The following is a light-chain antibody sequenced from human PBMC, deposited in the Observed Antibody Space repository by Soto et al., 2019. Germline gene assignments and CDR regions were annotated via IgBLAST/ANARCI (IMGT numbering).Light chain of an antibody. CDR1: QSVSSK. Sequence: EIVMTQSPATLSVSPGEGATLSCRASQSVSSKLAWYQQKPGQAPRLLIYGASTRATGIPDRFSGRGFGTDFTLTISRLEPEDFAVYYCQHSGDFRWTFSQGTKVDNK. CDR3: QHSGDFRWT. V-gene: IGKV3-15*01. CDR2: GAS. J-gene: IGKJ1*01.